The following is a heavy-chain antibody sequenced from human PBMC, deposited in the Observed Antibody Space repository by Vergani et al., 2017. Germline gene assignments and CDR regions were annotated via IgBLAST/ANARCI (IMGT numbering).Heavy chain of an antibody. CDR3: ARGRKWEQTYYFDY. CDR1: GGTFTSHP. V-gene: IGHV1-69*01. CDR2: IIPMFGLG. Sequence: QVQLVQSESEVKKPGSSVKVSCKSSGGTFTSHPISWVRQAPGQGLEWMGGIIPMFGLGNYAQKFQGRVTITADESTSTAYMELSSLRSEDTAVYYCARGRKWEQTYYFDYWGQGTLVTVSS. D-gene: IGHD1-26*01. J-gene: IGHJ4*02.